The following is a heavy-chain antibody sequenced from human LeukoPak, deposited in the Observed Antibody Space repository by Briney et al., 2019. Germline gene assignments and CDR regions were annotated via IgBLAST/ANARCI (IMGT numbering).Heavy chain of an antibody. D-gene: IGHD3-3*01. V-gene: IGHV4-61*02. Sequence: SETLSLTCTVSGGSVSSGSYYWNWIRQPAGKGLEWIGRIYTSRSTNYNPSLKSRVTILVDTSKNQFSLKLSSVTAADTAVYYCARVEAETYYDSWSDYRAFDIWGQGTMVTVSS. CDR3: ARVEAETYYDSWSDYRAFDI. CDR2: IYTSRST. CDR1: GGSVSSGSYY. J-gene: IGHJ3*02.